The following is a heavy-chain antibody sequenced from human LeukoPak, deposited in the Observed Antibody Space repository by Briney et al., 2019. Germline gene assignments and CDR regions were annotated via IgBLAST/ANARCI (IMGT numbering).Heavy chain of an antibody. D-gene: IGHD3-22*01. V-gene: IGHV4-39*07. CDR2: IYYSGST. Sequence: PSETLSLTCTVSGGSISSSSYYWGWIRQPPGKGLEWIGSIYYSGSTYYNPPLKSRVTISVDTSKNQFSLKLSSVTAADTAVYYCARASYYDSSGYPLDYWGQGTLVTVSS. CDR3: ARASYYDSSGYPLDY. J-gene: IGHJ4*02. CDR1: GGSISSSSYY.